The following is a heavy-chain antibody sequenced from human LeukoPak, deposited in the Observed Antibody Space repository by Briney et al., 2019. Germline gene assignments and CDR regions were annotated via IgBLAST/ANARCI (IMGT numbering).Heavy chain of an antibody. J-gene: IGHJ4*02. Sequence: SETLSLTCAVYGGSFSGYYWSWIRQPPGKGLEWIGEINHSGSTNYNPSLKSRVTISVDTSKNQFSLKRSSVTAADTAVYYCARGLGPHSPDYDYVWGSYRYTGGFDYWGQGTLVTVSS. D-gene: IGHD3-16*02. V-gene: IGHV4-34*01. CDR2: INHSGST. CDR3: ARGLGPHSPDYDYVWGSYRYTGGFDY. CDR1: GGSFSGYY.